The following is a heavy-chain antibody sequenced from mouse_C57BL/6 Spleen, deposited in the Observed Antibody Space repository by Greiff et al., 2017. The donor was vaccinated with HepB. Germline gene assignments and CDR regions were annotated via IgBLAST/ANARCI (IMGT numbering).Heavy chain of an antibody. D-gene: IGHD1-1*01. V-gene: IGHV1-81*01. CDR3: TRSHYYGSMPAWFAY. J-gene: IGHJ3*01. CDR2: IYPRSGNT. CDR1: GYTFTSYG. Sequence: QVQLQQSGAELARPGASVKLSCKASGYTFTSYGISWVKQRTGQGLEWIGEIYPRSGNTYYNEKFKGKATLTADKSSSTAYMELRSLTSEDSAVYFCTRSHYYGSMPAWFAYWGQGTLVTVSA.